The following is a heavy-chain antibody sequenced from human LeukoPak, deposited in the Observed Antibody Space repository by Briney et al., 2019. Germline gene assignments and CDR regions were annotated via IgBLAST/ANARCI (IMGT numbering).Heavy chain of an antibody. J-gene: IGHJ4*02. CDR2: IYSSGST. CDR1: GFTVSSNY. Sequence: GGSLRLSCAASGFTVSSNYMSWVRQAPGKGLEWVSVIYSSGSTYYADSVKDRFTISRDNSKNTLYLQMNSLRAEDTAVYYCARGHYDFWSGYYSDYWGQGTLVTVSS. CDR3: ARGHYDFWSGYYSDY. D-gene: IGHD3-3*01. V-gene: IGHV3-66*02.